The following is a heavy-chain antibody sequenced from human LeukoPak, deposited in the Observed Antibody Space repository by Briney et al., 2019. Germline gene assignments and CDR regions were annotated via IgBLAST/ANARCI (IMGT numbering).Heavy chain of an antibody. J-gene: IGHJ4*02. CDR2: VIPIFGTT. V-gene: IGHV1-69*05. CDR1: GGTFSSYA. CDR3: ARVRRWELPPDY. D-gene: IGHD1-26*01. Sequence: SVKVSCKASGGTFSSYAISWVRQAPGQGLEWMGGVIPIFGTTNYAQKFQGRVTITTDESTSTAYMELSSLRSEDTAVYYCARVRRWELPPDYWGQGTLVTVSS.